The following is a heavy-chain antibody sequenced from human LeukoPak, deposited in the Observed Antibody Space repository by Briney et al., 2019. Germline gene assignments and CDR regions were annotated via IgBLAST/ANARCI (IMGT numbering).Heavy chain of an antibody. CDR2: IYSGGST. D-gene: IGHD6-13*01. J-gene: IGHJ4*02. CDR3: ARGGTSSSWYAEYYFDY. CDR1: GFTVSSNY. V-gene: IGHV3-53*04. Sequence: GGSLRLSCVASGFTVSSNYMSWVRQAPGKGLEWVSVIYSGGSTYYADSVKGRFTISRHNSKNTLYLQMNSLRAEDTAVYYCARGGTSSSWYAEYYFDYWGQGTLVTVSS.